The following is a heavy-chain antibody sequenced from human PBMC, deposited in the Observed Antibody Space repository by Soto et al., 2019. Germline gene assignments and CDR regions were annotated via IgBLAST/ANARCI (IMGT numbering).Heavy chain of an antibody. J-gene: IGHJ4*02. Sequence: GGSLRLSCAASGFTFSSYWMNWVRQAPGKGLDWVSLINPDGGTTTYAESVKGRFTIFRDNAKNTVYLQMTSLRVEDTAVYYCARDLRGSPDYWGQGTLVTVSS. CDR1: GFTFSSYW. V-gene: IGHV3-74*03. CDR3: ARDLRGSPDY. D-gene: IGHD1-26*01. CDR2: INPDGGTT.